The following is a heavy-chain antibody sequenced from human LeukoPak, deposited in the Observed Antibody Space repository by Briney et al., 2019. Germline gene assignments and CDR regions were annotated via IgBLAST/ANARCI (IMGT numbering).Heavy chain of an antibody. J-gene: IGHJ4*02. CDR2: IIPMLGMT. D-gene: IGHD3-22*01. CDR1: GDTFTSYA. V-gene: IGHV1-69*04. CDR3: ARTPKLYYYDSSGYYDY. Sequence: SVKVSCKASGDTFTSYAINWVRQAPGQGPEWMGRIIPMLGMTDYAENFQGRITITADKSTSTAYMELSSLRPEDTAVYYCARTPKLYYYDSSGYYDYWGQGTLVTVSS.